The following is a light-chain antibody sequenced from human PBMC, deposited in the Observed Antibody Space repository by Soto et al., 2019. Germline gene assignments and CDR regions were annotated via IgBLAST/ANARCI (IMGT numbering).Light chain of an antibody. V-gene: IGLV2-14*03. J-gene: IGLJ3*02. CDR3: CSYTTTSTWV. CDR1: SSDIGRYNY. CDR2: EVS. Sequence: QSALTQPASVSGSPGQSITISCTGTSSDIGRYNYVSWYQQHPGKAPKLVISEVSNRPSGVSNRFSGSKSGNTASLTISGLQAEDEADYLCCSYTTTSTWVFGGGTKVTVL.